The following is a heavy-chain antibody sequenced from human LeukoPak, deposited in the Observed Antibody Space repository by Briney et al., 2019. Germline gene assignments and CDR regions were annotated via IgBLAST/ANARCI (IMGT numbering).Heavy chain of an antibody. CDR2: ISAYKGNT. Sequence: ASVKVSCKASGYTFTSFGISWVRQAPGHGLEWMGWISAYKGNTNYAQKLQGRVTMTTDTSTSTAYMELESLRSDDTAVYDCARDQVVGATAGTFDVWGQGTLVTVSS. J-gene: IGHJ4*02. V-gene: IGHV1-18*01. D-gene: IGHD1-26*01. CDR3: ARDQVVGATAGTFDV. CDR1: GYTFTSFG.